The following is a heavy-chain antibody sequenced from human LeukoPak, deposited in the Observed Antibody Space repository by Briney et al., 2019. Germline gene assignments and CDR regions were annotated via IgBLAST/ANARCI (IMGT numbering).Heavy chain of an antibody. D-gene: IGHD3-16*02. CDR2: INPSGGST. Sequence: GASVEVSCKTSGYSFTNYYLHWVRQAPGQGLEWMGIINPSGGSTSYAQKFQGRVTMTTNTRTSTAYMELSSLTSEDTAVYYCAKERCSRFGGVIADALDIWGQGIVVAVSS. CDR3: AKERCSRFGGVIADALDI. J-gene: IGHJ3*02. CDR1: GYSFTNYY. V-gene: IGHV1-46*01.